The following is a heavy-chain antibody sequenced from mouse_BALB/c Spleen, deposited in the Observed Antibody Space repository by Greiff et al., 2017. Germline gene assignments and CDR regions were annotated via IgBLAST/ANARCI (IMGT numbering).Heavy chain of an antibody. CDR2: IWGDGST. CDR1: GFSLTGYG. V-gene: IGHV2-6-7*01. CDR3: ARDEGSTMITSYYAMDY. J-gene: IGHJ4*01. D-gene: IGHD2-4*01. Sequence: QVQLKESGPGLVAPSQSLSITCTVSGFSLTGYGVNWVRQPPGKGLEWLGMIWGDGSTDYNSALKSRLSISKDNSKSQVFLKMNSLQTDDTARYYCARDEGSTMITSYYAMDYWGQGTSVTVSS.